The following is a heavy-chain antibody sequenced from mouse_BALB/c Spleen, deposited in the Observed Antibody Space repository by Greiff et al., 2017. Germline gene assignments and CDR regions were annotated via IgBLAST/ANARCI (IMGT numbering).Heavy chain of an antibody. J-gene: IGHJ1*01. Sequence: QVHVKQSGAELVRPGASVTLSCKASGYTFTDYEMHWVKQTPVHGLEWIGAIDPETGGTAYNQKFKGKATLTADKSSSTAYMELRSLTSEDSAVYYCTRDDGYWYFDVWGAGTTVTVSS. V-gene: IGHV1-15*01. CDR1: GYTFTDYE. CDR2: IDPETGGT. CDR3: TRDDGYWYFDV. D-gene: IGHD2-3*01.